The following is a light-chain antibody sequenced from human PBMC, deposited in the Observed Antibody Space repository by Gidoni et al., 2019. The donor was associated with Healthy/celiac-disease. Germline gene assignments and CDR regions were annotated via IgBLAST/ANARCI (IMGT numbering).Light chain of an antibody. Sequence: DIHMTQSPSSLSASVGDSVTITCWDSQSISSYLNWYQQKPGKAPKLLIYAASSLQSGVPSRFSGSGSGTDFTLTISSLQAEDVATYYCQQSYSTPYTFGHGTKLEIK. V-gene: IGKV1-39*01. CDR1: QSISSY. CDR2: AAS. J-gene: IGKJ2*01. CDR3: QQSYSTPYT.